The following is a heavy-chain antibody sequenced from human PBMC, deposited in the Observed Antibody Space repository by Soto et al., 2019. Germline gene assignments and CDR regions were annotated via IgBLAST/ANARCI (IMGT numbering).Heavy chain of an antibody. Sequence: EVHLLQSGGGLVQPGGSLRLSCAVSAFNFSGRSMSCVRQAPGKGLHWVSGISRTGGRTFYTDSVKGRFTISRDNSDNTLHLQMNRLRVEATALYYCATYDFWRFDYWGQGIVVTVSS. D-gene: IGHD3-3*01. V-gene: IGHV3-23*01. CDR2: ISRTGGRT. CDR3: ATYDFWRFDY. CDR1: AFNFSGRS. J-gene: IGHJ4*02.